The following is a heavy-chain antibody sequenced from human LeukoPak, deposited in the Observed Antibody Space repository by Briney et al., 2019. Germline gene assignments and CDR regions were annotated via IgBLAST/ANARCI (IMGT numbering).Heavy chain of an antibody. CDR2: IYYSGST. CDR1: GGSISSYY. CDR3: ARGVGGCSSTSCYRYYYYGMDV. D-gene: IGHD2-2*02. V-gene: IGHV4-59*01. Sequence: SETLSLTCTVSGGSISSYYWSWIRQPPGKGLEGIGYIYYSGSTNYNPSLKSRVTISVDTSKNQFSLKLSSVTAADTAVYYCARGVGGCSSTSCYRYYYYGMDVWGQGTTVTVSS. J-gene: IGHJ6*02.